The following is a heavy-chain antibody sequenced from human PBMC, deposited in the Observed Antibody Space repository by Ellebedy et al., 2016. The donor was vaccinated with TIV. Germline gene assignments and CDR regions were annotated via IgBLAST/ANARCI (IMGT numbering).Heavy chain of an antibody. D-gene: IGHD2/OR15-2a*01. CDR2: INPNSGGT. Sequence: AASVTVSCKASGYTFTGYYIHWVRQAPGQGLVWMGWINPNSGGTKYAQKFQGRVTMTRDTSISAAYMELSRLTSDDTAVYYCAREVSGDYFDYWGQGTLVPVSS. V-gene: IGHV1-2*02. CDR1: GYTFTGYY. CDR3: AREVSGDYFDY. J-gene: IGHJ4*02.